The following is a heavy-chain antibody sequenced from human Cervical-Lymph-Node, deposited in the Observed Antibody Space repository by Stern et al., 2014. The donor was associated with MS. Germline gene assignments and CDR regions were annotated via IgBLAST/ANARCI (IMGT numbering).Heavy chain of an antibody. CDR2: IYYSGST. Sequence: QLQLQESGPGLVKPSETLSLTCTVYGGSISSYYWSWIRQPPGKGLEWIGYIYYSGSTNYNPSLKSRVTISVDTSKNQFSLKLSSVTAADTAVYYCATGETFDYWGQGTMVSVSS. CDR3: ATGETFDY. CDR1: GGSISSYY. D-gene: IGHD1-26*01. J-gene: IGHJ4*02. V-gene: IGHV4-59*01.